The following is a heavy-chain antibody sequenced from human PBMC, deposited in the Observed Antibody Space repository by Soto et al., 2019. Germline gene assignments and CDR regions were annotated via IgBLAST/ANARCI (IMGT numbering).Heavy chain of an antibody. CDR2: IYSSGLT. CDR1: GGSISRSSFH. J-gene: IGHJ1*01. Sequence: QLQLQESGPGLVKPSETLSLTCTVSGGSISRSSFHWGWIRQPPGKGLEWIGTIYSSGLTYYNPSLKSRVTIYVDTSKNQFSLKLNSVTAADTAVYYCARGDCSSTSCYADHWGQCTLVTVSS. V-gene: IGHV4-39*01. D-gene: IGHD2-2*01. CDR3: ARGDCSSTSCYADH.